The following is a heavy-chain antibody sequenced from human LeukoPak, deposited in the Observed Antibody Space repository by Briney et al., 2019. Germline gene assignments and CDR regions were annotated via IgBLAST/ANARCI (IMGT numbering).Heavy chain of an antibody. CDR3: ARDDRENYYYYYGMDV. D-gene: IGHD1-26*01. J-gene: IGHJ6*02. Sequence: ASVKVSCKASGYTFIGYYMHWVRQAPGQGLEWMGWINPNSGGTNYAQKFQGRVTMTRDTSISTAYMELSRLRSDDTAVYYCARDDRENYYYYYGMDVWGQGTTVTVSS. CDR2: INPNSGGT. CDR1: GYTFIGYY. V-gene: IGHV1-2*02.